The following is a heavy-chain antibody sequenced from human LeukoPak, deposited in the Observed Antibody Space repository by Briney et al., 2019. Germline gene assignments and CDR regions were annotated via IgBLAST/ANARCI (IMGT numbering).Heavy chain of an antibody. V-gene: IGHV1-8*01. J-gene: IGHJ3*01. CDR2: MSPNSGNT. CDR3: ARGPGYSSSWYPISV. D-gene: IGHD6-13*01. Sequence: APVKVSCKASGYTFTSYDINWVRQATGQGLEWMGWMSPNSGNTGYAQKFQGRVTMTRNTSISTAYMELSSLRSEDTAVYYCARGPGYSSSWYPISVWGHGTMVTVSS. CDR1: GYTFTSYD.